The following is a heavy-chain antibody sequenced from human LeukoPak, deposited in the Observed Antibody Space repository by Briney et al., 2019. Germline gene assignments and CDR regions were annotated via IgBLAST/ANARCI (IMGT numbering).Heavy chain of an antibody. CDR3: ARAIAARPVLGAFDI. D-gene: IGHD6-6*01. CDR1: GGSISSGGYY. J-gene: IGHJ3*02. V-gene: IGHV4-30-2*01. CDR2: IYHSGST. Sequence: SQTLSLTCTVSGGSISSGGYYWSWIRQPPGKGLEWIGYIYHSGSTYYNPSLKSRVTISVDRSKNQFSLKLSSVTAADTAVYYCARAIAARPVLGAFDIWGQGTMVTVSS.